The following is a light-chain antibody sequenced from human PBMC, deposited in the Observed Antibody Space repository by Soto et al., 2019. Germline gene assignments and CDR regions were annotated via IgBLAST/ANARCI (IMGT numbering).Light chain of an antibody. CDR1: QGISNY. CDR3: QKYNSAPRT. Sequence: DIQMTQSPSSLSASVGDRVTITCRASQGISNYLAWYQQKPGKVPRLLIYAASTLQSGVPSRFSGSGSGTDFTLTISGLQPEDVATYCCQKYNSAPRTFGPGTKVDIK. CDR2: AAS. V-gene: IGKV1-27*01. J-gene: IGKJ3*01.